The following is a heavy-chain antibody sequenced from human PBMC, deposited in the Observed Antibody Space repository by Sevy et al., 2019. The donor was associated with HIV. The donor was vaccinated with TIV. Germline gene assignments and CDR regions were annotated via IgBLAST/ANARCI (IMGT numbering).Heavy chain of an antibody. V-gene: IGHV3-72*01. Sequence: GGSLRLSCVASGFTFSDHYMEWVRQAPGKGLEWVGRTRNKADGYTTEYAAHVKGKFTISRDESKNSLYVQMNGLKAEETAAYYSATHAGIAAAGRVFDYWGQGTLVTVSS. CDR2: TRNKADGYTT. CDR1: GFTFSDHY. J-gene: IGHJ4*02. D-gene: IGHD6-13*01. CDR3: ATHAGIAAAGRVFDY.